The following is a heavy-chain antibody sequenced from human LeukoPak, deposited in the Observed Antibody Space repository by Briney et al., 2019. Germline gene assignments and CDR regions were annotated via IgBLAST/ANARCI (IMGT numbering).Heavy chain of an antibody. D-gene: IGHD6-6*01. J-gene: IGHJ4*02. V-gene: IGHV4-4*07. CDR2: IYTSGST. CDR1: GGSISSYY. Sequence: SETLSLTCTVSGGSISSYYWSWIRQPAGKGLEWIGRIYTSGSTNYNPSLKSRVTMSVDTSKNQISLKVNSVTAADTAVYYCASESYSSSYLFDFWGQGTLVTVSS. CDR3: ASESYSSSYLFDF.